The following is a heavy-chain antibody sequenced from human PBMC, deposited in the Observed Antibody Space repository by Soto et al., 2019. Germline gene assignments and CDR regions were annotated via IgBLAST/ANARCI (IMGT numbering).Heavy chain of an antibody. CDR2: ISSSSSTI. CDR1: GFTFSSYS. CDR3: ARESHIVGATPPLDY. V-gene: IGHV3-48*02. Sequence: EVQLVESGGGLIQPGGSLRLSCAASGFTFSSYSMNWVRQAPGKGLEWVSYISSSSSTIYYADSVKGRFTISRDNAKNSLYLQMNSLRDEDTAVYYCARESHIVGATPPLDYWVQGTLVTVSS. D-gene: IGHD1-26*01. J-gene: IGHJ4*02.